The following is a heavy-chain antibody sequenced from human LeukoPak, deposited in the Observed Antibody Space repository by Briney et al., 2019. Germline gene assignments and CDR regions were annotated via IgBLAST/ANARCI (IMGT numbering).Heavy chain of an antibody. J-gene: IGHJ4*02. CDR2: IYTSGST. Sequence: SETLSLTCTVSGGSISSSSYYWSWIRQPAGKGLEWIGRIYTSGSTNYNPSLKSRVTMSVDTSKSQFSLKLSSVTAADTAVYYCARVAGGDAAAGYYFDYWGQGTLVTVSS. CDR1: GGSISSSSYY. V-gene: IGHV4-61*02. CDR3: ARVAGGDAAAGYYFDY. D-gene: IGHD6-13*01.